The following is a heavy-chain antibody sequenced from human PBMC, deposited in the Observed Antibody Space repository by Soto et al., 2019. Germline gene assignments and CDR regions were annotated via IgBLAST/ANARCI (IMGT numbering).Heavy chain of an antibody. Sequence: ASETLSLTCTVSGDSISSYYWSWIRQPPGKGLEGIGYIYYSGNTNYHPSLKSRVTISVDTSKNQFSLKLRSVTAADTAVYYCASMGYHYGSGSYPLDYWGQGTLVTVSS. CDR1: GDSISSYY. CDR3: ASMGYHYGSGSYPLDY. V-gene: IGHV4-59*08. D-gene: IGHD3-10*01. CDR2: IYYSGNT. J-gene: IGHJ4*02.